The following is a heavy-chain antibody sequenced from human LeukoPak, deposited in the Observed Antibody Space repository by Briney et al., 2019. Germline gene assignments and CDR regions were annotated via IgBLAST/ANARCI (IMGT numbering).Heavy chain of an antibody. CDR3: ARDKGWGSGLDY. CDR2: ISYSGST. J-gene: IGHJ4*02. CDR1: GVSISSGAYY. D-gene: IGHD3-10*01. V-gene: IGHV4-31*03. Sequence: SETLSLTCTVSGVSISSGAYYWIWVRQHPGKGLERIGYISYSGSTYYNPSLKSRVTMSLDTSKNQFSPKLSSVTAADTAVYYCARDKGWGSGLDYWGQGTLVTVSS.